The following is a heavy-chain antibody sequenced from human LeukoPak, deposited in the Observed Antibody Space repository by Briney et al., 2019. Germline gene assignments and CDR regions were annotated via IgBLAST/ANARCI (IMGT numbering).Heavy chain of an antibody. CDR2: ISGSGGST. D-gene: IGHD6-13*01. V-gene: IGHV3-23*01. CDR1: GFTFSSYA. CDR3: AKDQGGIAAAAPFDY. J-gene: IGHJ4*02. Sequence: GGSLRLSCAASGFTFSSYAMSWVRQAPGKGLEWVSAISGSGGSTYYADSVKGRFTISRDNSKNTLYLQMNGLRAEDTAVYYCAKDQGGIAAAAPFDYWGQGTLVTVSS.